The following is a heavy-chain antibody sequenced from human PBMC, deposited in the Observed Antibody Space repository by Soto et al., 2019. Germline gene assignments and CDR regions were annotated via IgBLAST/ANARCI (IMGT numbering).Heavy chain of an antibody. D-gene: IGHD5-18*01. CDR1: GFTFSTYG. CDR3: AKGFSYSVIDY. Sequence: QVQLVESGGGVVQPGRSLRLSCAASGFTFSTYGMHWVSQAPGKGLEWVAVISYDGSNKYYADSVKGRFTISRDNSKNTLYLQMSSLRAEATAVYYCAKGFSYSVIDYWGQGALGTVCS. V-gene: IGHV3-30*18. J-gene: IGHJ4*02. CDR2: ISYDGSNK.